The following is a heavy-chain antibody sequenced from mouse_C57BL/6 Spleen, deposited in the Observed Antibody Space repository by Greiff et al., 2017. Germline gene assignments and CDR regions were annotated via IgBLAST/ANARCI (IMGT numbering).Heavy chain of an antibody. CDR3: ARWDGSSPFAY. CDR2: IYPRSGNT. J-gene: IGHJ3*01. CDR1: GFTFTSYG. V-gene: IGHV1-81*01. Sequence: QVQLQQSGAELARPGASVKLSCKASGFTFTSYGISWVKQRTGQGLEWIGEIYPRSGNTYYNEKFKGKATLTADKSSSTAYMELRSLTSEDSAVYFCARWDGSSPFAYWGQGTLVTVSA. D-gene: IGHD1-1*01.